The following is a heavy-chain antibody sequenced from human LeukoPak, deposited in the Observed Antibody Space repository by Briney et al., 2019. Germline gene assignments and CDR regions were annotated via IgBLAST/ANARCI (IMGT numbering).Heavy chain of an antibody. CDR1: GFTFRSYA. D-gene: IGHD2-2*01. CDR2: ISYDGSNK. CDR3: ARVQIDIVVVPAAEPFYYYYYMDV. J-gene: IGHJ6*03. V-gene: IGHV3-30*04. Sequence: GGSLRLSCAASGFTFRSYAMHWVRQAPGKGLEWVAVISYDGSNKYYADSVKGRFTISRDNSKNTLYLQMNSLRAEDTAVYYCARVQIDIVVVPAAEPFYYYYYMDVWGKGTTVTVSS.